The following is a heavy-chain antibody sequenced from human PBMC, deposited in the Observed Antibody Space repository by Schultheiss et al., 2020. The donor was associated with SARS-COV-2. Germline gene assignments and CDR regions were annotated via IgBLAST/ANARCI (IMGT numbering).Heavy chain of an antibody. CDR2: IKSKTDGGTT. D-gene: IGHD2-8*01. CDR3: TTADIVLMVYADVDY. Sequence: GGSLRLSCAASGFTFSNAWMSWVRQAPGKGLEWVGRIKSKTDGGTTDYAAPVKGRFTISRDDSKNTLYLQMNSLKTEDTAVYYCTTADIVLMVYADVDYWGQGTLVTVSS. CDR1: GFTFSNAW. J-gene: IGHJ4*02. V-gene: IGHV3-15*01.